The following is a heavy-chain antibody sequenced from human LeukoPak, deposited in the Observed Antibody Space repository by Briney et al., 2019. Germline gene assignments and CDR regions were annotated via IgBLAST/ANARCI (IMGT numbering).Heavy chain of an antibody. CDR3: AREVSARGVIIAKNTDYYYYYYMDV. CDR2: INTNTGNP. CDR1: GYTFTSYA. V-gene: IGHV7-4-1*02. J-gene: IGHJ6*03. D-gene: IGHD3-10*01. Sequence: ASVKVSCKASGYTFTSYAMNWVRQAPGQGLEWMGWINTNTGNPTYAQGFTGRFVLSLDTSVSTAYLQISSLKAEDTAVYYCAREVSARGVIIAKNTDYYYYYYMDVWGKGTTVTVSS.